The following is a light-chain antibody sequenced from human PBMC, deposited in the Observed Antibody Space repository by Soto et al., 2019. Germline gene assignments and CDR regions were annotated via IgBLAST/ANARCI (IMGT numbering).Light chain of an antibody. Sequence: DIQMTQYPSTLSASVGESVTISCRASQSVNHWLAWYQRKPGKAPKLLIHDASTLESGIPSRFSGSGSGTEFTLSISSLQSEDFAVYYCHQYNNWPPITFGQGTRLEIK. CDR3: HQYNNWPPIT. J-gene: IGKJ5*01. CDR1: QSVNHW. CDR2: DAS. V-gene: IGKV1-5*01.